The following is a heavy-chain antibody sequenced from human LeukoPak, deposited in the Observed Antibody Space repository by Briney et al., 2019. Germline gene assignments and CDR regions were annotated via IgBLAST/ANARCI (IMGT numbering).Heavy chain of an antibody. CDR1: GFTFSSYG. J-gene: IGHJ4*02. CDR3: ARDAPGNTALDY. D-gene: IGHD5-18*01. CDR2: IRYDGSNK. Sequence: GGSLRLSCAASGFTFSSYGMHWVRQAPGKGLEWVAFIRYDGSNKYYADSVKGRFTISRGNSKNTLYLQMNSLRAEDTAVYYCARDAPGNTALDYWGQGTLVTVSS. V-gene: IGHV3-30*02.